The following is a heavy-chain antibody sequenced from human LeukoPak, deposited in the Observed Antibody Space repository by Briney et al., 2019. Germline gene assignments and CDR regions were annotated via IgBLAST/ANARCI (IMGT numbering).Heavy chain of an antibody. D-gene: IGHD5-12*01. CDR3: AKARGYSDF. CDR2: ISGDGGDT. CDR1: GFTFDDYA. J-gene: IGHJ4*02. Sequence: PGGSLRLSCAASGFTFDDYAMHWVRQAPGKGLEWVCPISGDGGDTFYADSVKGRFTITRDNSKKSLYLQMNSLRTEDTAFYYCAKARGYSDFWGQGTLVTVSS. V-gene: IGHV3-43*02.